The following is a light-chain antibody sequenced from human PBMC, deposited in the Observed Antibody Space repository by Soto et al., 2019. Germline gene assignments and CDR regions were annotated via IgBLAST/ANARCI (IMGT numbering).Light chain of an antibody. CDR2: EVS. J-gene: IGLJ3*02. Sequence: QSVLTQPASVSGSPGQSITISCTGTSSDDGGYNYVSWYQQHPGKAPKLMIYEVSNRPSGVSNRFSGSKSGNTASLTISGLQDEDEADYYCSSYTSSSTWVFGGGTKVTVL. V-gene: IGLV2-14*01. CDR1: SSDDGGYNY. CDR3: SSYTSSSTWV.